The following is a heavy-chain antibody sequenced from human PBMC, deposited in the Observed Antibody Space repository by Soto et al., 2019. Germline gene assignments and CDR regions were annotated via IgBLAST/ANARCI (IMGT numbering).Heavy chain of an antibody. CDR2: IWYDGSNK. D-gene: IGHD2-21*01. Sequence: QVQLVESGGGVVQPGRSLRLSCAASGFTFSSYGMHWVRQAPGKGLEWVAVIWYDGSNKYYADSVKGRFTISRDNSKKTLYLQMNSLRAEDTAVYYCAREFLASSYYYYGMDVWGQGTTVTVSS. V-gene: IGHV3-33*01. CDR3: AREFLASSYYYYGMDV. CDR1: GFTFSSYG. J-gene: IGHJ6*02.